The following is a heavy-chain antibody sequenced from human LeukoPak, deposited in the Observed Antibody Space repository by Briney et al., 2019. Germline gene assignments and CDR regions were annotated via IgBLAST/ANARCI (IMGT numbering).Heavy chain of an antibody. CDR3: ARDMYSSSFPPFDY. Sequence: GASVKVSCKASGYTFTGYYMHWVRQAPGQGLEWMGWINPNSGGTNYAQKFQGRVTMTRDTSISTAYIELSRLRSDDTAVYYCARDMYSSSFPPFDYWGQGTLVTVSS. CDR1: GYTFTGYY. D-gene: IGHD6-6*01. V-gene: IGHV1-2*02. CDR2: INPNSGGT. J-gene: IGHJ4*02.